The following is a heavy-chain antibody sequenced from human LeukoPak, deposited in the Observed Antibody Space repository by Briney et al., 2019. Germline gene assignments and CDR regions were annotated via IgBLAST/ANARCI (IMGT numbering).Heavy chain of an antibody. V-gene: IGHV3-48*01. CDR1: GLTLSTSW. Sequence: GGSLRLSCVASGLTLSTSWMNWVRQAPGKGLEWVSYISSSSSTTYYTDSVKGRFTISRDNAKNSQYLKMNSLRAEDTAVYYCARDLCSSDSCSIDYWGQGTLVTVSS. J-gene: IGHJ4*02. CDR2: ISSSSSTT. CDR3: ARDLCSSDSCSIDY. D-gene: IGHD2-15*01.